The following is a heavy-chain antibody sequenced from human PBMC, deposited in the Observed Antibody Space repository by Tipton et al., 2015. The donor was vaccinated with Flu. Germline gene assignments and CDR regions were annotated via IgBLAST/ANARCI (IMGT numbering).Heavy chain of an antibody. CDR1: KFTFSNDW. V-gene: IGHV3-74*01. CDR3: VRDRTIGDYVLGAFDM. CDR2: LNPDGSIT. Sequence: SLRLSCEASKFTFSNDWMVWVRQAPGKGLVWVSRLNPDGSITHYADSVKGRFTISRDNTENTLYLQMDSLRAEDTAVYYCVRDRTIGDYVLGAFDMWGQGTMVTVSS. J-gene: IGHJ3*02. D-gene: IGHD4-17*01.